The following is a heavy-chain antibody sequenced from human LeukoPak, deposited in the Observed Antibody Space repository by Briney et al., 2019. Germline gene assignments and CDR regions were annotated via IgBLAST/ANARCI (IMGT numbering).Heavy chain of an antibody. CDR3: ARDGSIRGYYYGMDV. Sequence: GGSLRLSCAGSGFTFNHYAMSWVRQAPGKGLEWVSAVSGRGTGTFYADSVRGRFTISRDDSKNTLFLQMNSLRADDTAVYYCARDGSIRGYYYGMDVWGQGTTVTVSS. CDR2: VSGRGTGT. D-gene: IGHD1-26*01. J-gene: IGHJ6*02. CDR1: GFTFNHYA. V-gene: IGHV3-23*01.